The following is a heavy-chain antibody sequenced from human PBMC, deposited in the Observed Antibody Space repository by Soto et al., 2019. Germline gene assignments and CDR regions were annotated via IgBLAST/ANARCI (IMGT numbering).Heavy chain of an antibody. V-gene: IGHV4-34*01. J-gene: IGHJ4*02. D-gene: IGHD2-21*02. CDR3: ARGIYCGGDCYGGVPYYFDY. CDR2: INHSGST. Sequence: ETLSLTCAVYGGSFSGYYWSWIRQPPGKGLEWIGEINHSGSTNYNPSLKSRVTISVDTSKNQFSLKLSSVTAADTAVYYCARGIYCGGDCYGGVPYYFDYWGQGTLVTVSS. CDR1: GGSFSGYY.